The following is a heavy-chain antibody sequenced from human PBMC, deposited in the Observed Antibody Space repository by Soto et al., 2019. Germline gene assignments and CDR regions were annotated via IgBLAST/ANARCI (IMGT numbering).Heavy chain of an antibody. Sequence: SETPSLTCAVYGGSFSGYYWSWIRQPPGKGLEWIGEINHSGSTNYNPSLKSRVTISVDTSKNQFSLKLSSVTAADTAVYYCARGVGPLRKRPLGYWGQGTLVTVSS. V-gene: IGHV4-34*01. CDR2: INHSGST. CDR1: GGSFSGYY. D-gene: IGHD3-3*01. J-gene: IGHJ4*02. CDR3: ARGVGPLRKRPLGY.